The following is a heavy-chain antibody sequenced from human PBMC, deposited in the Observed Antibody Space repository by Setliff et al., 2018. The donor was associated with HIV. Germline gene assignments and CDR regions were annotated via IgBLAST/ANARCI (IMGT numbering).Heavy chain of an antibody. CDR2: INSDNGNT. V-gene: IGHV1-3*01. CDR1: GYTLSTYA. J-gene: IGHJ5*02. Sequence: ASVKVSCKASGYTLSTYALYWVRQAPGQRLEWMGWINSDNGNTKFSQKFQGRLTITADTTASTAYMVLSSLTSEDTAVYYCARGGAREYQLLYNYFDPWGQGTLGTVSS. D-gene: IGHD2-2*01. CDR3: ARGGAREYQLLYNYFDP.